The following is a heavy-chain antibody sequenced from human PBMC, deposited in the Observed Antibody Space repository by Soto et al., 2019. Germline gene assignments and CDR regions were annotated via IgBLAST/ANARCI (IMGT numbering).Heavy chain of an antibody. CDR2: IYSGGST. D-gene: IGHD3-10*01. CDR3: AAPHYGSWSDSAGGYFDL. CDR1: GFTVSSNY. J-gene: IGHJ2*01. V-gene: IGHV3-66*01. Sequence: EVQLVESGGGLVQPGGSLRLSCAASGFTVSSNYMNWVRQAPGKGLEWVSGIYSGGSTYYADSVKGRFTISRDNSKNTLYHQMNSLKAEDTAVYYWAAPHYGSWSDSAGGYFDLWGRGTLVPVSS.